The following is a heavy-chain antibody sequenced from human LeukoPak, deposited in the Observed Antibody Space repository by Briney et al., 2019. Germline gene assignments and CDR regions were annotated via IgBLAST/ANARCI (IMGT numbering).Heavy chain of an antibody. D-gene: IGHD3-16*01. V-gene: IGHV3-30*02. CDR3: ARVGAHYYYYYMDV. Sequence: PGGSLRLSCAASGFTFSSYGMHWVRQAPGKGLEWVAFIRYDGSNKYYADSVKGRFTISRDNSKNTLYLQMNSLRAEDTAVYYCARVGAHYYYYYMDVWGKGTTVTISS. CDR1: GFTFSSYG. J-gene: IGHJ6*03. CDR2: IRYDGSNK.